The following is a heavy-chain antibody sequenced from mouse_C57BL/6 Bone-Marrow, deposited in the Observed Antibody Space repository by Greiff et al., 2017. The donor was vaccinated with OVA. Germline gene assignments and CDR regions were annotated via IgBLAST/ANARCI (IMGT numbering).Heavy chain of an antibody. CDR2: IYPGSGST. D-gene: IGHD2-3*01. CDR3: ARDYLIYDGMDY. CDR1: GYTFTSYW. J-gene: IGHJ4*01. Sequence: QVQLQQPGAELVKPGASVKMSCKASGYTFTSYWITWVKQRPGQGLEWIGDIYPGSGSTNYNEKFKSKATLTVDTSSSTAYMQLSSLTSEDSAVYYGARDYLIYDGMDYWGQGTSVTVSS. V-gene: IGHV1-55*01.